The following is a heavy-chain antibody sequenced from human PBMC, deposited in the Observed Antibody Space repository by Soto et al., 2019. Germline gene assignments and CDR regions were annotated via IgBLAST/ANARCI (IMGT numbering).Heavy chain of an antibody. CDR3: ARAYLRYFDWFDY. Sequence: SETLSLTCTVSGGSISSGDYYWSWIRQPPGKGLEWIGYIYNSGSTCYNPSLKSRITMSVDTSKNQFSLRLRSVTAADTAVYYCARAYLRYFDWFDYWGQGALVTVSS. CDR1: GGSISSGDYY. J-gene: IGHJ4*02. V-gene: IGHV4-30-4*01. CDR2: IYNSGST. D-gene: IGHD3-9*01.